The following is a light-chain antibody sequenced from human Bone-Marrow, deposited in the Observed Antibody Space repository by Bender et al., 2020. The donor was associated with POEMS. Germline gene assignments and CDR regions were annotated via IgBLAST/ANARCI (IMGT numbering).Light chain of an antibody. CDR1: SSDVGGYNY. Sequence: QSALTQPRSVSGSPGQSVTISCTGTSSDVGGYNYVSWYQQHPGKAPKVMIYDVSSRPSGISNRFSGSKSGNTASLTISGLQPEDEADYYCSSYASTTWVFGGGTKLTVL. CDR2: DVS. V-gene: IGLV2-14*03. J-gene: IGLJ3*02. CDR3: SSYASTTWV.